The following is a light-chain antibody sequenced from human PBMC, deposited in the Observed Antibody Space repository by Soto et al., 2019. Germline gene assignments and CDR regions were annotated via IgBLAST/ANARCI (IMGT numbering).Light chain of an antibody. J-gene: IGKJ4*01. Sequence: EIVMTQSPATLSVSPGERAALSCRASQSVSSSLAWYQQKPGQGPRLLIYGASTKATGIPARFSGSGSGTEFTLTIGSLQSEDVAVYYCQQYNNWPLPFGGGTKVEIK. CDR3: QQYNNWPLP. CDR2: GAS. V-gene: IGKV3-15*01. CDR1: QSVSSS.